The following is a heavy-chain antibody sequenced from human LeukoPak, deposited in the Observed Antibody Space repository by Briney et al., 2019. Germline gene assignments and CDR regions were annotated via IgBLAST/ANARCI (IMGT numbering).Heavy chain of an antibody. CDR3: ARDYYAAY. CDR2: IYYTGSI. J-gene: IGHJ4*02. Sequence: NASETLSLTCTFSGASISTGGYYWTWIRQPPGEGLEWIGYIYYTGSIDYNPSLKTRLSISLDTSKNQFSLKLTSVTAADTAVYYCARDYYAAYWGQGTLVTVSS. D-gene: IGHD3-10*01. V-gene: IGHV4-31*03. CDR1: GASISTGGYY.